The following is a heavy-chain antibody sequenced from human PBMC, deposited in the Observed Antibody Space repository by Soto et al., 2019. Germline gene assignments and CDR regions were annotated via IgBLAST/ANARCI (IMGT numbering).Heavy chain of an antibody. J-gene: IGHJ4*02. D-gene: IGHD3-3*02. CDR2: ISGTAHAS. V-gene: IGHV3-23*01. CDR3: VKDAPQPFSD. Sequence: EVQLLESGGGLVQPGGSLRISCAASGFDFSNYGMSWVRQAPGKGLAWVSAISGTAHASYYAASVKGRFTISRDNSKNTLYLHMNSLRVEDTAVYFCVKDAPQPFSDWGQGTQVTVSS. CDR1: GFDFSNYG.